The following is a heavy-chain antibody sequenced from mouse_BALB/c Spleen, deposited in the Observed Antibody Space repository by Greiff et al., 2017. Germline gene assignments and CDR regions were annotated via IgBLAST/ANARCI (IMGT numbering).Heavy chain of an antibody. Sequence: EVQLVESGGGLVKPGGSLKLSCAASGFTFSSYAMSWVRQTPEKRLEWVATISSGGSYTYYPDSVKGRFTISRDNAKNTLYLQMSSLRSEDTAMYYCARPDYYGSSQFAYWGQGTLVTVSA. CDR2: ISSGGSYT. J-gene: IGHJ3*01. CDR3: ARPDYYGSSQFAY. V-gene: IGHV5-9-3*01. CDR1: GFTFSSYA. D-gene: IGHD1-1*01.